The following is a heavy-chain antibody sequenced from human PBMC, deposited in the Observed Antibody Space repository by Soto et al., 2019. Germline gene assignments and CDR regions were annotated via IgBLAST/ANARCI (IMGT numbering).Heavy chain of an antibody. CDR1: GSTFTTNP. V-gene: IGHV3-23*01. Sequence: EVQLLESGGGLVQPGGSLRLSGEASGSTFTTNPMSWVPRAPGRGREGVSAISGSGGSTYYADSVKGRFTISRDNSKNTLYLQMNSLRAEDTAVYYCAKDGGRQQLVRNWFDPWGQGTLVTVSS. D-gene: IGHD6-13*01. CDR2: ISGSGGST. CDR3: AKDGGRQQLVRNWFDP. J-gene: IGHJ5*02.